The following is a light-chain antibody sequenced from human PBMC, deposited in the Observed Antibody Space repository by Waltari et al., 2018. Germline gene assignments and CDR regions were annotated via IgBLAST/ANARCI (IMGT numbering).Light chain of an antibody. CDR3: QQYNNWPPWT. J-gene: IGKJ1*01. V-gene: IGKV3-15*01. Sequence: ETVMTQSPATLSVSPGERATLSCRTSRTISSNLAWYQQKPGQAPRPLIYGASIRATGVPASFSGSVSGTQFTLTIHSLRSEDFAVYYCQQYNNWPPWTFGQGTKVEIK. CDR1: RTISSN. CDR2: GAS.